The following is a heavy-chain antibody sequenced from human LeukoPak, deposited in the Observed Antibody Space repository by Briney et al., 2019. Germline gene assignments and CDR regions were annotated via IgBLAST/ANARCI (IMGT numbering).Heavy chain of an antibody. Sequence: SETLSLTCAVSGGSFSGYYWSWIRQPPGKGLEWIGEINHSGSTNYNPSLKSRVTISVDTSKNQFSLKLSSVTAADTAVYYCARLVVVAVLDYWGQGTLATVSS. CDR1: GGSFSGYY. D-gene: IGHD2-15*01. CDR2: INHSGST. J-gene: IGHJ4*02. V-gene: IGHV4-34*01. CDR3: ARLVVVAVLDY.